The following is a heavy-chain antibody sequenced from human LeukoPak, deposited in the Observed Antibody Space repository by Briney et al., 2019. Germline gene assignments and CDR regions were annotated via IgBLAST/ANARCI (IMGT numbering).Heavy chain of an antibody. Sequence: SQTLSLTCAVSGGSISSGGYSWSWLRQPPGTGLEWIGYIYYSGSTNYNPSLKSRVTISVDTSKNQFSLKLSSVTAADTAVYYCARDYYDSSGYLAFDIWGQGTMVTVSS. CDR3: ARDYYDSSGYLAFDI. CDR1: GGSISSGGYS. J-gene: IGHJ3*02. CDR2: IYYSGST. V-gene: IGHV4-61*08. D-gene: IGHD3-22*01.